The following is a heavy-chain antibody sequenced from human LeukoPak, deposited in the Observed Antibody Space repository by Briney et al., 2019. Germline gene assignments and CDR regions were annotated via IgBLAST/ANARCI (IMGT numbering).Heavy chain of an antibody. J-gene: IGHJ6*02. CDR1: AFTFRTYW. V-gene: IGHV3-7*05. Sequence: GSPRLSCAASAFTFRTYWKGWVRQAPGKGLEWVAMIKPDGSEKYYVDSVKGLFTISRDNAKNSLYLQMTSLRAEDTAVYYCTRDASGDTNSGPRMDVWGRGT. D-gene: IGHD1-26*01. CDR2: IKPDGSEK. CDR3: TRDASGDTNSGPRMDV.